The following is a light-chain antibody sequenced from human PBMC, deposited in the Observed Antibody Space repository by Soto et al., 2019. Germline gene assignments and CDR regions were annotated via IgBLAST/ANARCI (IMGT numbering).Light chain of an antibody. J-gene: IGLJ1*01. V-gene: IGLV2-14*01. Sequence: QSALTQPASVSGSPGQSITISCTGTSSDVGGYNSVSWYQQHPGKAPKLKIYEVTNRPSGVSNRFSGSKSVNTASLTISGLQAEDEADDYCSSYTSSSIYVFGAGTKLTVL. CDR1: SSDVGGYNS. CDR3: SSYTSSSIYV. CDR2: EVT.